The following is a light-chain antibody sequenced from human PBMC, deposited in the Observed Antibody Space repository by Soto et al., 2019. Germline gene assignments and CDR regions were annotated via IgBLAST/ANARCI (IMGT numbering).Light chain of an antibody. CDR3: AAWDDSLSGVV. Sequence: QSVLTQPPSASGTPGQRVTISCSGSTSNIESNYVYWYQQLPGTAPKLLIYRNSHRPSGVPDRFSGSKSGTSGSLVISGLRSEDEADYYCAAWDDSLSGVVFGGGTKLTVL. V-gene: IGLV1-47*01. CDR2: RNS. J-gene: IGLJ2*01. CDR1: TSNIESNY.